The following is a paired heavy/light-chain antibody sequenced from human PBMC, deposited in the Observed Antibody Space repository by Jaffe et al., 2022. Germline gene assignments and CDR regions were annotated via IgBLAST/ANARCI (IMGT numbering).Light chain of an antibody. Sequence: QSALTQPASVSGSPGQSIAISCTGTNSDVGGYNYVSWYQQHPGKAPKLIIYDVSNRPSGVSNRFSGSKSGNTASLTISGLQAEDEADYYCSSYTSSSTKVFGGGTKLTVL. J-gene: IGLJ2*01. CDR2: DVS. CDR3: SSYTSSSTKV. V-gene: IGLV2-14*01. CDR1: NSDVGGYNY.
Heavy chain of an antibody. CDR2: IGSSGGSI. CDR3: ARDEDPGAGFYFYF. D-gene: IGHD3-10*01. Sequence: EVQLVESGGGLVRPGGSLRLSCAASGFTFTNYAMNWVRQAPGKGLEWVSSIGSSGGSIYYADSVKGRFTISRDNTKNSLFLQMNSLRAEDTAVYYCARDEDPGAGFYFYFWGQGALVTVSS. J-gene: IGHJ4*02. V-gene: IGHV3-21*01. CDR1: GFTFTNYA.